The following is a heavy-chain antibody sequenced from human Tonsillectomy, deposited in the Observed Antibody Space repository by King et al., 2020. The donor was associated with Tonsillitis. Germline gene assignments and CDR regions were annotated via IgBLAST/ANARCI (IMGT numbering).Heavy chain of an antibody. CDR1: GYSFPSYW. CDR2: IYPGDSNT. D-gene: IGHD5-18*01. CDR3: ARHRLHSYGSGEFDY. Sequence: DVQLVESGAEVKKPGESLKISCMSSGYSFPSYWIGWVRQMPGKGLEWMGVIYPGDSNTRYSPSFQGQVTISAEKSISTAYLQWSSLRASDTAMYYCARHRLHSYGSGEFDYWGQGTLVTVSS. V-gene: IGHV5-51*01. J-gene: IGHJ4*02.